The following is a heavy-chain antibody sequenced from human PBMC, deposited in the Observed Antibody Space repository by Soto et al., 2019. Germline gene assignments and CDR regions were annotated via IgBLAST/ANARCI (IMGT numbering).Heavy chain of an antibody. CDR1: GGFVSSGSYY. D-gene: IGHD1-1*01. J-gene: IGHJ3*02. CDR2: MSHSGGT. Sequence: QVQLQQWGAGLLKPSETLSLTCAVYGGFVSSGSYYWSWIRQPPGKGLEWIGEMSHSGGTNFNPSLKIRVTISVDTSKTQFSLKLSSVTAAATAIYYCARVERGTATTVVDAFDIWGPGTMVTVSS. V-gene: IGHV4-34*01. CDR3: ARVERGTATTVVDAFDI.